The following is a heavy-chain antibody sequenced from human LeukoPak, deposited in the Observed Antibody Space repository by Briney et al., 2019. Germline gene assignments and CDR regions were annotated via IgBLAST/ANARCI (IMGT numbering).Heavy chain of an antibody. V-gene: IGHV3-33*08. CDR1: AFTFSSYS. CDR3: ARDNYGSGSYYIY. D-gene: IGHD3-10*01. Sequence: PGGSLRLSCAASAFTFSSYSMNWVRQAPGKGLEWVAVIWYDGSNKYYADSVKGRFTISRDNSKNTLHLQMNSLRAEDTAVYYCARDNYGSGSYYIYWGQGTLVTVSS. J-gene: IGHJ4*02. CDR2: IWYDGSNK.